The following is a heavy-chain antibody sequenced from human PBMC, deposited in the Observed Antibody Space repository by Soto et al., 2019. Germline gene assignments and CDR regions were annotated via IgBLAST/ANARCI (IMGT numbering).Heavy chain of an antibody. CDR3: ARVELGDAFDI. CDR2: IYSGGST. CDR1: GFTVSSNY. Sequence: EVQLVESGGGLIQPGGSLRLSCAASGFTVSSNYMSWVRQAPGKELEWVSVIYSGGSTYYADSVKGRFTISRDNSKNTLYLQMNSLRAEDTAVYYCARVELGDAFDIWGQGTMVTVSS. D-gene: IGHD1-26*01. J-gene: IGHJ3*02. V-gene: IGHV3-53*01.